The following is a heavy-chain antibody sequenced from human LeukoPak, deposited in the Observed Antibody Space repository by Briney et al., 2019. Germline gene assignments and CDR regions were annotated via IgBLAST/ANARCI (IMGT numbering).Heavy chain of an antibody. Sequence: PSETLSLTCTVSGGSISSSSYYWGWIRQPPGKGLEWIGSIYYSGSTYYNPSLKSRVTISVDTSKNQFSLKLSSVTAADTAVYYCARQDFWSGPLGLFDYWGQGTLVTVSS. CDR2: IYYSGST. D-gene: IGHD3-3*01. CDR3: ARQDFWSGPLGLFDY. V-gene: IGHV4-39*01. J-gene: IGHJ4*02. CDR1: GGSISSSSYY.